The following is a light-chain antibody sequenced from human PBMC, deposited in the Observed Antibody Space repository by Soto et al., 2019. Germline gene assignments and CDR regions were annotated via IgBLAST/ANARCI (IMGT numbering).Light chain of an antibody. CDR1: QSISSW. CDR2: DAS. V-gene: IGKV1-5*01. CDR3: QQYNSYPVT. Sequence: DIQMTQSPSTLSASEGDRVTITCRASQSISSWLAWYQQKPGKAPKLLIYDASSLESGVPSRFSGSGSGTEFTLTISSLQPDDFATYYCQQYNSYPVTFGQGTKVETK. J-gene: IGKJ1*01.